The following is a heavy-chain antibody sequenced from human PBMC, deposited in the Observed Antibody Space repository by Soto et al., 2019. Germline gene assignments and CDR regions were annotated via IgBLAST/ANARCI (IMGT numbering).Heavy chain of an antibody. D-gene: IGHD4-17*01. CDR1: GFSLNSYG. J-gene: IGHJ1*01. Sequence: QVQLVESGGGVVQPGRSLRLSCAASGFSLNSYGMHWVRQTPGKGLEWVATIWHDGSNEHYLDSVKGRFTVSRDTSKNRVYLQMNSLRAEDTGVYYCARDQGYGDVPGSYWGQGTPVTVSS. V-gene: IGHV3-33*01. CDR3: ARDQGYGDVPGSY. CDR2: IWHDGSNE.